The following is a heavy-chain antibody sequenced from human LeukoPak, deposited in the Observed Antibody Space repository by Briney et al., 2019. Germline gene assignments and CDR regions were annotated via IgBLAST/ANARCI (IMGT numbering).Heavy chain of an antibody. J-gene: IGHJ4*02. CDR2: IKQDGSQK. Sequence: PGGSLRLSCAASGFTFSSYLMTWVRQAPGKGLEWVANIKQDGSQKFYLDSVKGRFTIYRDNAKESLFLQMNSLSAEDTAVYSCARHYDSTAYSLDYWGQGTLVTVSS. D-gene: IGHD3-22*01. CDR3: ARHYDSTAYSLDY. CDR1: GFTFSSYL. V-gene: IGHV3-7*01.